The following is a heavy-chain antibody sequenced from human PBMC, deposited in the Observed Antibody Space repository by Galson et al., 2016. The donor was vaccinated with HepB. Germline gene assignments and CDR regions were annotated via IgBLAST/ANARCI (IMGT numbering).Heavy chain of an antibody. CDR1: GFTFSSDD. D-gene: IGHD1-7*01. Sequence: SLRLSCAASGFTFSSDDMNWVRQAPGKGLEWVANIRQDGGEKHYVDSVKGRFTISRDNAKNSLFLQMNSLRAEDTAVYYCARDPTAHELQLDYWGQGTLVTVSS. CDR2: IRQDGGEK. V-gene: IGHV3-7*01. J-gene: IGHJ4*02. CDR3: ARDPTAHELQLDY.